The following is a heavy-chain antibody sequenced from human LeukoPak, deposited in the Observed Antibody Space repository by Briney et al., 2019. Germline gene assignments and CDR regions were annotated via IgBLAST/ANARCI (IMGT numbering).Heavy chain of an antibody. J-gene: IGHJ4*02. CDR2: ISPNSGGT. D-gene: IGHD3-10*01. CDR3: GRALLGGSDIYTPFSY. Sequence: ASVKVSCKASGYTFTDYYILWVRQAPGQGLEWMGWISPNSGGTNYAPNIQDRVTMTTDTSTSTAYMELRSLRSDDTAVYYCGRALLGGSDIYTPFSYWGQGTLVTVSS. CDR1: GYTFTDYY. V-gene: IGHV1-2*02.